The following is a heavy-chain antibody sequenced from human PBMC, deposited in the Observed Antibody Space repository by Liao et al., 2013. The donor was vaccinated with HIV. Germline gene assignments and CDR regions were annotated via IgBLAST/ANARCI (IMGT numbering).Heavy chain of an antibody. Sequence: QVQLQESGPGLVKPSETLSLTCTVSGGSISSYYWSWIRQPAGKGLEWLGRIYTSGSTNYNPSLKSRVTMSVDTSKNQFSLKLSSVTAADTAVYYCARGTPNTAMIGDDAFDIWGQGTMVTVSS. CDR2: IYTSGST. CDR3: ARGTPNTAMIGDDAFDI. D-gene: IGHD5-18*01. V-gene: IGHV4-4*07. J-gene: IGHJ3*02. CDR1: GGSISSYY.